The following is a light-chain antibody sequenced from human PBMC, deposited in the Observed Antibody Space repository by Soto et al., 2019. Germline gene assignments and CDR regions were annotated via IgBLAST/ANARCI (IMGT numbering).Light chain of an antibody. Sequence: QSALTQPASVSVSPGQSITSSCTGTSSDVGGYNRVSWYQQHPDKAPKLIIYEVTNRPSGISNRFSGSKSGDTASLTISGLQAEDEADYYCYSYRSGSAHVFGTGTKATVL. CDR1: SSDVGGYNR. CDR2: EVT. CDR3: YSYRSGSAHV. V-gene: IGLV2-14*01. J-gene: IGLJ1*01.